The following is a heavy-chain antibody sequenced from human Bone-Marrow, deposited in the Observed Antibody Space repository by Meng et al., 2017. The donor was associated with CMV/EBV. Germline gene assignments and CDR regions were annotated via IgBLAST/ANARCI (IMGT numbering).Heavy chain of an antibody. J-gene: IGHJ6*02. CDR2: TYYRSKWYN. CDR1: GDSVSSNSAA. Sequence: SCAISGDSVSSNSAAWNWIRQSPSRGLEWLGRTYYRSKWYNDYAVSVKSRITINPDTSKNQFSLQLNSVTPKDTAVYYCARGHVGVVPFDGMDVWGQGTTVTVSS. CDR3: ARGHVGVVPFDGMDV. V-gene: IGHV6-1*01. D-gene: IGHD3-3*01.